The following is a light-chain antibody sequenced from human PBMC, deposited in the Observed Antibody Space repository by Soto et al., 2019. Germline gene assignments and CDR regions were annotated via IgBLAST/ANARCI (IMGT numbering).Light chain of an antibody. CDR3: NSYTSSSTWV. CDR2: DVT. J-gene: IGLJ3*02. Sequence: QSALTQPASVSGSPGQSITISCTGTSSDIGGFNYVSWFQQHPGKAPKVMIYDVTNRPSGVSDRFSGSKSGNTASLTISGLRAEDEADYYCNSYTSSSTWVFGGGTKLTVL. V-gene: IGLV2-14*03. CDR1: SSDIGGFNY.